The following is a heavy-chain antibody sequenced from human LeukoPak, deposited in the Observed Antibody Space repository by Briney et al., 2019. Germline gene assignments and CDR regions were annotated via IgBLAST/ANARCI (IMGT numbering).Heavy chain of an antibody. Sequence: KTSQTLSLTCTVSGGSISSGGYYWSWIRQHPGKGLEWIGYIYYSGSTYYNPSLKSRVTISVDTSKNQFSLKLSSVTAADTAVYFCARPDWFGDGIIDVWGQGTTVTVSS. J-gene: IGHJ6*02. CDR2: IYYSGST. CDR1: GGSISSGGYY. CDR3: ARPDWFGDGIIDV. V-gene: IGHV4-31*03. D-gene: IGHD3-10*01.